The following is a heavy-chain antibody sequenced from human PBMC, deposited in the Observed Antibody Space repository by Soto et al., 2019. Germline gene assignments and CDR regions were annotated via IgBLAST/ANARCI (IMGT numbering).Heavy chain of an antibody. Sequence: GGSLRLSCAASGFTFSNYAMSWVRQAPGKGLEWVSIISGSGDSPYYADSVNGRFTISRDNSRNTLYLQMNSLRAGDSAKYYCAKEGTSGLYYFDYWGQGTLVTVSS. CDR3: AKEGTSGLYYFDY. CDR1: GFTFSNYA. CDR2: ISGSGDSP. V-gene: IGHV3-23*01. J-gene: IGHJ4*02. D-gene: IGHD6-19*01.